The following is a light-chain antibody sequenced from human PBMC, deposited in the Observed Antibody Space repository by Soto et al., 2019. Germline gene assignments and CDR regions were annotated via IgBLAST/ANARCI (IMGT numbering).Light chain of an antibody. CDR2: AAS. CDR3: HQSHSVPGT. J-gene: IGKJ1*01. CDR1: QSISSY. Sequence: DIQMTQSPSSLSASVGDSVTITCRASQSISSYLNWYQHKPGKAPKLLIYAASNLQSGVPSRFSGSESGTDFTLTISSLLPEDFATYYCHQSHSVPGTFGQGTKVDIK. V-gene: IGKV1-39*01.